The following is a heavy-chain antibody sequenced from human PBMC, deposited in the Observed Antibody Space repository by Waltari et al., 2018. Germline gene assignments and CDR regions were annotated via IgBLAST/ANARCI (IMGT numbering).Heavy chain of an antibody. CDR2: FYYGGKT. CDR1: GGSISSTSYY. Sequence: QLQLQESGPGLVKPSETLSLTCTVSGGSISSTSYYWGWIRQPPGKGLEWIGSFYYGGKTYYTPSLQSRITISVDTSKNQFSLKLNSVTAADTAVYYCARPCCVGGGALLSLDLWGQGTLVTVSS. CDR3: ARPCCVGGGALLSLDL. D-gene: IGHD3-16*01. V-gene: IGHV4-39*01. J-gene: IGHJ5*02.